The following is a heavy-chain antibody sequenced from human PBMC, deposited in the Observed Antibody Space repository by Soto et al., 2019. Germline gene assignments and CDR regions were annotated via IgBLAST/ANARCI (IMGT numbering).Heavy chain of an antibody. Sequence: SETLSLTCAVSGYSISSGYYWGWIRQPPGKGLEWIGSIYHSGSTYYNPSLKSRVTISVDTSKSQFSLKLSSVTAADTAVYYCARDDPSIAVNDYWGQGTLVTVSS. CDR3: ARDDPSIAVNDY. CDR1: GYSISSGYY. V-gene: IGHV4-38-2*02. CDR2: IYHSGST. J-gene: IGHJ4*02. D-gene: IGHD6-19*01.